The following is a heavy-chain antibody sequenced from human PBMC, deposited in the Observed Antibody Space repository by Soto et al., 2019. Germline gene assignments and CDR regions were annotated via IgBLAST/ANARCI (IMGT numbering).Heavy chain of an antibody. CDR3: TTDSGNYHYVWGSFG. V-gene: IGHV3-15*01. Sequence: GGALRLSCAASGFTFSNAWMSWVRQAPGKGLEWVGRIKSKTDGGTTDYAAPVKGRFTISRDDSKNTLYLQMNSLKTEDTAVYYCTTDSGNYHYVWGSFGWGQGTLVTVS. D-gene: IGHD3-16*01. J-gene: IGHJ4*02. CDR2: IKSKTDGGTT. CDR1: GFTFSNAW.